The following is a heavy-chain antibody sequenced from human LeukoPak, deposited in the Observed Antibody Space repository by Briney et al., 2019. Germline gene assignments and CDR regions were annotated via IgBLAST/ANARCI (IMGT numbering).Heavy chain of an antibody. CDR3: AKDRPNYHESNGHYYRRDGDY. D-gene: IGHD3-22*01. CDR2: VSSSGDRT. CDR1: GFTFSSYA. Sequence: GGSLRLSCAASGFTFSSYAMSWVRQAPGKGLEWVSSVSSSGDRTFYADSVKDRFTISRDNSKNTLYLQMSRLRAEDTAVYYCAKDRPNYHESNGHYYRRDGDYWGQGTLVTVSS. V-gene: IGHV3-23*01. J-gene: IGHJ4*02.